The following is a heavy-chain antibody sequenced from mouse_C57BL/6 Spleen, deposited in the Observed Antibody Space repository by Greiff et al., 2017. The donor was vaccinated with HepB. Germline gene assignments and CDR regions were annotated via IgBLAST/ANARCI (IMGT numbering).Heavy chain of an antibody. Sequence: EVKLMESGGGLVKPGGSLKLSCAASGFTFSDYGMHWVRQAPEKGLEWVAYISSGSSTIYYADTVKGRFTISRDNAKNTLFLQMTSLRSEDTAMYYCARRTVVGPSYWYFDVWGTGTTVTVSS. CDR1: GFTFSDYG. CDR3: ARRTVVGPSYWYFDV. J-gene: IGHJ1*03. CDR2: ISSGSSTI. V-gene: IGHV5-17*01. D-gene: IGHD1-1*01.